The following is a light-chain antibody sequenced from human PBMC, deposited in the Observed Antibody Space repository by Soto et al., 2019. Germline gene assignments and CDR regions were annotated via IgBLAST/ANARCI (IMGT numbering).Light chain of an antibody. CDR3: QQYDTLPPT. Sequence: DIQMTQSPSSLSASVGDRVTITCQASQAIRNYLNWYQQTPGKAPNLLIYRGSTLETGVPSRFSGRGSETDFTLTISGLQPEDVATYYCQQYDTLPPTFGGGTKVEIK. V-gene: IGKV1-33*01. CDR1: QAIRNY. CDR2: RGS. J-gene: IGKJ4*01.